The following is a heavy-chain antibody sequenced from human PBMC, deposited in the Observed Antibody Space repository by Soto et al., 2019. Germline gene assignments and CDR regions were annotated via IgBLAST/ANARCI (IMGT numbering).Heavy chain of an antibody. V-gene: IGHV3-7*01. J-gene: IGHJ4*02. Sequence: GGSLRLSCTASGFSFSSNWMSWVRQAPGKGPEWVANINQDGSEKYCADSVKGRFTISRDNAKNSLYLQMDSLRVEDTALYYCFNVSFDYWGPATLVTVSS. CDR3: FNVSFDY. CDR2: INQDGSEK. CDR1: GFSFSSNW.